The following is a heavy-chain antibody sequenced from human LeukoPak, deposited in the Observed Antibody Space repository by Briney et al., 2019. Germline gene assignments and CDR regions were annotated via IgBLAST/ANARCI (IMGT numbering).Heavy chain of an antibody. D-gene: IGHD3-9*01. J-gene: IGHJ4*02. CDR2: ISSSGSTI. V-gene: IGHV3-11*04. CDR3: ARRGYYDILTGYYPEPLYYFDY. Sequence: GGSLRLSCAASGFTFSDYYMSWTRQAPGKGLEWVSYISSSGSTIYYADSVKGRFTISRDNAKNSLYLQMNSLRAEDTAVYYCARRGYYDILTGYYPEPLYYFDYWGQGTLVTVSS. CDR1: GFTFSDYY.